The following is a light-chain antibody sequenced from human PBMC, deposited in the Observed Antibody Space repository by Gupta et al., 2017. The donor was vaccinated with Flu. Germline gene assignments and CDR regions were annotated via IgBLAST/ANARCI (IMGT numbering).Light chain of an antibody. CDR2: GAS. Sequence: DIVLTPSPGSLSLSPGEGVTLSCRASETVTNSHLAWYQQRPGQPPRLLIYGASSRASGIPDRFSGSGSGTDFTLAISRLEPEDFAVYFCQQYATSPETFGQGTKVEI. CDR3: QQYATSPET. J-gene: IGKJ1*01. CDR1: ETVTNSH. V-gene: IGKV3-20*01.